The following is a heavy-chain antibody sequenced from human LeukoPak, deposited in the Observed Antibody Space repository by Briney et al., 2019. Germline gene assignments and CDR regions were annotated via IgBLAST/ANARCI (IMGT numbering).Heavy chain of an antibody. J-gene: IGHJ4*02. CDR3: ARWLQLWPQYYFDY. Sequence: SETLSLTCTVSGGSLNTYYWSWIRQSPGKGLEWIAFIYYTGSTQYNPSLKSRVTILVDTSKNQFSLKLSSVTAADTAVYYCARWLQLWPQYYFDYWGQGTLVTVSS. D-gene: IGHD5-24*01. CDR1: GGSLNTYY. CDR2: IYYTGST. V-gene: IGHV4-59*08.